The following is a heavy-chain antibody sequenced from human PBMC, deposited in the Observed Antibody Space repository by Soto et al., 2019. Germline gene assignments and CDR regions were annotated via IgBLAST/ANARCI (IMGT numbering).Heavy chain of an antibody. V-gene: IGHV1-18*01. CDR3: AKNGQPPYYYYGMDV. J-gene: IGHJ6*02. D-gene: IGHD2-8*01. Sequence: QGQLVQSGAEVKKPGASVKVSCKASGYTFTRYGISWVRQAPGQGLEWMGWISGYNGDTKYAQKLQGRVTXTXXXSXXTVYMELRSLTSDDTAVYYCAKNGQPPYYYYGMDVWGQGTTVTVSS. CDR2: ISGYNGDT. CDR1: GYTFTRYG.